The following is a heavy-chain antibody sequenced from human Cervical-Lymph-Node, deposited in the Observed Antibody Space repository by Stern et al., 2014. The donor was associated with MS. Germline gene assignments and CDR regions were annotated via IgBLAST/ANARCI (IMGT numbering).Heavy chain of an antibody. CDR3: AKGPQYFYDSSDYFDS. CDR1: GFTFSSYA. V-gene: IGHV3-23*04. D-gene: IGHD3-22*01. Sequence: EQLVESGGGLVQPGGSLRLSCAASGFTFSSYATGWVRQVPGKGLEWGSATSGSVGSTYYADSVKGRFTISRDNSKNTLYLQMNSLRAEDTAVYYCAKGPQYFYDSSDYFDSWGQGTPVTVSS. J-gene: IGHJ4*02. CDR2: TSGSVGST.